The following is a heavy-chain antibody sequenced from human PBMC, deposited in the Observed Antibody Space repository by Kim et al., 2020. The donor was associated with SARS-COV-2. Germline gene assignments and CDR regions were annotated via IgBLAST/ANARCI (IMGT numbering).Heavy chain of an antibody. D-gene: IGHD5-12*01. V-gene: IGHV4-61*02. J-gene: IGHJ4*02. CDR3: ARGRKRDGYNYLGY. Sequence: SETLSLTCTVSGGSISSGSYYWSWIRQPAGKGLEWIGRIYTSGSTNYNPSLKSRVTISVDTSKNQFSLKLSSVTAADTAVYYCARGRKRDGYNYLGYWGQGTLVTVSS. CDR2: IYTSGST. CDR1: GGSISSGSYY.